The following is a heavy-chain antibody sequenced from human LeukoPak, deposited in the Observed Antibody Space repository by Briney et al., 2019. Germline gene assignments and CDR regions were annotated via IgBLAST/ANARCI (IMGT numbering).Heavy chain of an antibody. V-gene: IGHV3-48*03. Sequence: GGSLRLSCAASGFTFSSYEMNWVRQAPGKGLEWVSYISSSGNTIYYADSVKGRFTVSRDNAKNSLYLQMNSLTAEDTAVYYCARGNGGYSGYDQFDFWGQGTLVTVSS. D-gene: IGHD5-12*01. CDR3: ARGNGGYSGYDQFDF. J-gene: IGHJ4*02. CDR1: GFTFSSYE. CDR2: ISSSGNTI.